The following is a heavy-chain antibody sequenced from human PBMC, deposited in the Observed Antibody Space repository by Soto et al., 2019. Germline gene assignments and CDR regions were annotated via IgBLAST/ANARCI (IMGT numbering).Heavy chain of an antibody. CDR3: ARGFYDVLTAYPRPLDY. CDR1: GYTFTGYY. Sequence: GASVKVSCKASGYTFTGYYMHWVRQAPGQGLEWMGWISAYNGNTDYAQNFQGRVTMTTDTSTSTAYMELRSLRSDDTAVYYCARGFYDVLTAYPRPLDYWGQGTLVTVSS. CDR2: ISAYNGNT. J-gene: IGHJ4*02. D-gene: IGHD3-9*01. V-gene: IGHV1-18*04.